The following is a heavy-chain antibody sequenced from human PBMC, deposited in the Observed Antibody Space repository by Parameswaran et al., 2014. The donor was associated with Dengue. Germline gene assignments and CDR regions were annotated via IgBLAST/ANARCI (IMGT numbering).Heavy chain of an antibody. CDR1: GFTFSSYW. V-gene: IGHV3-7*01. Sequence: QAGSRLKISCAASGFTFSSYWMSWVRQAPGKGLEWVANIKQDGSEKYYVDSVKGRFTISRDNAKNSLYLQMNSLRAEDTAVYYCARGYCTNGVCLGFDYWGQGTLVTVSS. CDR3: ARGYCTNGVCLGFDY. D-gene: IGHD2-8*01. CDR2: IKQDGSEK. J-gene: IGHJ4*02.